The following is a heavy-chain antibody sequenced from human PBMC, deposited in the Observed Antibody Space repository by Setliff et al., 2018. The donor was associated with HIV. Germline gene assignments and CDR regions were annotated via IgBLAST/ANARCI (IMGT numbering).Heavy chain of an antibody. CDR1: GGSISSYY. D-gene: IGHD3-3*01. CDR2: VSSRGDT. Sequence: PSETLSLTCTVSGGSISSYYWSWIRQPAGKGLEWIGRVSSRGDTNYNPSLKSRVTISVDTSKNQFSLKLSSVTAADTAVYYCATHVLQFLEWLSHFDYWGQGTLVTVSS. J-gene: IGHJ4*02. V-gene: IGHV4-4*07. CDR3: ATHVLQFLEWLSHFDY.